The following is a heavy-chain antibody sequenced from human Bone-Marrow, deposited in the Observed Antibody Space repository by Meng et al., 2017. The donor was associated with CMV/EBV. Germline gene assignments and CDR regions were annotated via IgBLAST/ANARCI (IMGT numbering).Heavy chain of an antibody. CDR2: IYYSGST. CDR3: ARDEGATVLDY. V-gene: IGHV4-61*01. D-gene: IGHD1-26*01. Sequence: GSLRLSCTVSGGSVSSGSYYWSWIRQPPGKGLEWIGYIYYSGSTNYNPSLKSRVTITVDTSKNQFSLKLSSVTAADTAVYYCARDEGATVLDYWGQGTLVTVSS. CDR1: GGSVSSGSYY. J-gene: IGHJ4*02.